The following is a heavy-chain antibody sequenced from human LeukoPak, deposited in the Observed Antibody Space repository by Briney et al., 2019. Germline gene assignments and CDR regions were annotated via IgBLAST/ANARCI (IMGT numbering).Heavy chain of an antibody. D-gene: IGHD3-3*01. J-gene: IGHJ4*02. CDR2: IYSGGST. CDR3: ARHSNDFWSGYYTFDY. V-gene: IGHV3-53*01. CDR1: GFTVSSNY. Sequence: GGSLRLSCAAPGFTVSSNYMSWVRQAPGKGLEWVSVIYSGGSTYYADSVKGRFTISRDNSKNTLYLQMSSLRAEDTAVYYCARHSNDFWSGYYTFDYWGQGTLVTVSS.